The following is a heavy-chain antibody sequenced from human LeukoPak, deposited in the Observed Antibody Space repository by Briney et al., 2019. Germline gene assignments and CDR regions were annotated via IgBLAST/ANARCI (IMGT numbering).Heavy chain of an antibody. CDR2: ISYDGSNK. CDR3: AKARYPGPRKDYFDY. CDR1: GFTFSSYG. V-gene: IGHV3-30*18. D-gene: IGHD2-2*02. J-gene: IGHJ4*02. Sequence: GRSLRLSCAASGFTFSSYGMHWVRQAPGKGLEWVAVISYDGSNKYYADSVKGRFTISRDNSKNTLYLQMNSLRAEDTAVYYCAKARYPGPRKDYFDYWGQGTLVTVSS.